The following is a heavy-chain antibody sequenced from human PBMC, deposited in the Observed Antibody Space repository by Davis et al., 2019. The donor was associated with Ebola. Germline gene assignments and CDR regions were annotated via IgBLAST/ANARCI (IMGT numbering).Heavy chain of an antibody. J-gene: IGHJ4*02. V-gene: IGHV3-33*01. CDR2: SLNDETTQ. Sequence: PGGSLRLSCAISGLSLAPYGMHWVRQAPGKGLEWVSMSLNDETTQYYGESVRGRFTISRDNAKNSLYLQMNSLRAEDTAVYYCARDQSWSFDYWGLGTLVTVSS. CDR3: ARDQSWSFDY. CDR1: GLSLAPYG. D-gene: IGHD2-8*02.